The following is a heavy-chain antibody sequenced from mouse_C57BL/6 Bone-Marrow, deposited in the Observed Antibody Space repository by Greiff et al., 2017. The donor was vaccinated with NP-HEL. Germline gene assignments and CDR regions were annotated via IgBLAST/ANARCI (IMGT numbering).Heavy chain of an antibody. Sequence: QVQLQQPGTELVKPGASVKLSCKASGYTFTSYWMHWVKQRPGQGLEWIGNINPSNGGTNYNEKFKSKATLTVDKSSSTAYMQLSSLTSEDSAVYYCARLASYYYGPYFDVWGTGTTVTVSS. J-gene: IGHJ1*03. D-gene: IGHD1-1*01. CDR3: ARLASYYYGPYFDV. V-gene: IGHV1-53*01. CDR2: INPSNGGT. CDR1: GYTFTSYW.